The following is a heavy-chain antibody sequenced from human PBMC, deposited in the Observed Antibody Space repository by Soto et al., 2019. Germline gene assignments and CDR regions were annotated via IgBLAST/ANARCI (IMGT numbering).Heavy chain of an antibody. CDR2: INCDSGGT. CDR3: SRDLVGYDAFDI. CDR1: GYTFTDYY. Sequence: QVQLVQSGAEVKKPGASVKVSCEASGYTFTDYYIHWVRQAPGQGLEWMGRINCDSGGTTYAQKFQGCVTMTRDTSINTVYLELSRLTSNDTAIYYCSRDLVGYDAFDIWGQGTMVAVSS. D-gene: IGHD2-15*01. V-gene: IGHV1-2*04. J-gene: IGHJ3*02.